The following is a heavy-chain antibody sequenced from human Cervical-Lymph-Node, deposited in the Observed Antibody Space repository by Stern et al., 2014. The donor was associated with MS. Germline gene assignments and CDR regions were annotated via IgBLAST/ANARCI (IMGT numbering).Heavy chain of an antibody. Sequence: VQLGQSGAEVKKPGSSVKVSCKASGGTLSTYGFSWVRQAPGQGLEWMGGIIPMLGISNAAQKFQGRVTIAADESTSTAYMELSSLRSDDTAVYYCARYRSAVDWYFDLWGRGTLVTVSS. CDR2: IIPMLGIS. CDR1: GGTLSTYG. J-gene: IGHJ2*01. CDR3: ARYRSAVDWYFDL. D-gene: IGHD3-10*01. V-gene: IGHV1-69*01.